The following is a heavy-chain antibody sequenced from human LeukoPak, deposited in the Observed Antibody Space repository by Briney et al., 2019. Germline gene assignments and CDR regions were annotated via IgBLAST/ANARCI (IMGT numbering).Heavy chain of an antibody. CDR2: IYTSGTT. Sequence: PSETLSLTCTVSGGSISSGSYYWSWIRQPAGKGLEWIGRIYTSGTTNYNPSLESRVTISVDTSKNQFSLKLSSVTAADTAVYYCAKAPVTTCRSAFCYPFDYWGLGTLVTVSS. J-gene: IGHJ4*02. CDR1: GGSISSGSYY. CDR3: AKAPVTTCRSAFCYPFDY. V-gene: IGHV4-61*02. D-gene: IGHD2-2*01.